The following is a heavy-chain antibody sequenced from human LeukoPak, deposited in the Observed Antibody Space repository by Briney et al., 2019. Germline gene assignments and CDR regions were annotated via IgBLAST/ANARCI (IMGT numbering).Heavy chain of an antibody. D-gene: IGHD6-19*01. Sequence: GGSLRLSCSVSGFTFTDYGMNWVRQAPGKGLEWVSYIDKTSSHIYYADSVKGRFTISRDNAENSLYLQMNSLRAEDTAVYYCASGRNGWYYFDYWGQGTLVTVSS. J-gene: IGHJ4*02. CDR2: IDKTSSHI. CDR1: GFTFTDYG. CDR3: ASGRNGWYYFDY. V-gene: IGHV3-21*05.